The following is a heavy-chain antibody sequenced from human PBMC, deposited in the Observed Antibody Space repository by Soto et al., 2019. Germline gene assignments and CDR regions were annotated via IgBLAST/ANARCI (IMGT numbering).Heavy chain of an antibody. J-gene: IGHJ6*02. V-gene: IGHV1-2*04. CDR1: GYTFTGYY. CDR3: AREQYYYDSSGYYYYYGMDV. CDR2: INPNSGGT. D-gene: IGHD3-22*01. Sequence: QVQLVQSGAEVKKPGASVKVSCKASGYTFTGYYMHWVRQAPGQGLEWMGWINPNSGGTNYAQKFQGWVTMTRDTSISTAYMELRRLRSDDTAVYYCAREQYYYDSSGYYYYYGMDVWGQGTTVTVSS.